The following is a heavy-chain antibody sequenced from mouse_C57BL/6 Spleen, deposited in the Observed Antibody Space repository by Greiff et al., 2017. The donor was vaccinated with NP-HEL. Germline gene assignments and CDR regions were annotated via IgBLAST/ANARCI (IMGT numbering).Heavy chain of an antibody. CDR1: GYTFTSYW. Sequence: VQLQQPGAELVMPGASVKLSCKASGYTFTSYWMHWVKQRPGQGLEWIGEIDPSDSYTNYNQKFKGKSTLTVDKSSSTAYMQLSSLTSEDSAVYYCARRGSYGYAMDYWGQGTSVTVSS. J-gene: IGHJ4*01. V-gene: IGHV1-69*01. CDR3: ARRGSYGYAMDY. CDR2: IDPSDSYT. D-gene: IGHD1-1*02.